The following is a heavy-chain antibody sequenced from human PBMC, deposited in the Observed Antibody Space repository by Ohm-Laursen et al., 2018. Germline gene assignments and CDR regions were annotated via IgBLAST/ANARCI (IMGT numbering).Heavy chain of an antibody. D-gene: IGHD3-3*01. CDR3: VKRLKSPSLDWAHDF. Sequence: SLRLSCAASGFTFRWYAMSWVRQAPGKGLEWVSALSGSGDTTDYADSVEGRFTISRDNSQNMLYLQMNSLRVEDTAIYYCVKRLKSPSLDWAHDFWGQGTLVTVSS. CDR1: GFTFRWYA. V-gene: IGHV3-23*01. J-gene: IGHJ4*02. CDR2: LSGSGDTT.